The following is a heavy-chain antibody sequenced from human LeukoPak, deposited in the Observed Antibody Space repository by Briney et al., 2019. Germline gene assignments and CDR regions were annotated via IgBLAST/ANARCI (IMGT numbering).Heavy chain of an antibody. CDR3: ARDRSSNSGSYSY. CDR2: IKQDGSEK. CDR1: GFTFSSYW. J-gene: IGHJ4*02. D-gene: IGHD1-26*01. Sequence: PGGSLRLSCAASGFTFSSYWMSWVRQAPGKGLEWVANIKQDGSEKYHVDSVKGRFTISRDNAKNSLYLQMNSLRAEDTAVYYCARDRSSNSGSYSYWGQGTLVTVSS. V-gene: IGHV3-7*01.